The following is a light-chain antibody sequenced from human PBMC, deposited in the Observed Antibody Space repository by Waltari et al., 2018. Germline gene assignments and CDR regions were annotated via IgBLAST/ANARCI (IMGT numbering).Light chain of an antibody. CDR2: VNSDGSH. CDR3: ETGGHGTWV. Sequence: QLVVTQSPSASAPLGASVKLTCTLRSGHSSNAIAWRQQRPEKGPRYLMKVNSDGSHSKGDEIPDRFSGSSSGAERYLTISSLQSDDEADYYCETGGHGTWVFGGGTKLTVL. V-gene: IGLV4-69*01. J-gene: IGLJ3*02. CDR1: SGHSSNA.